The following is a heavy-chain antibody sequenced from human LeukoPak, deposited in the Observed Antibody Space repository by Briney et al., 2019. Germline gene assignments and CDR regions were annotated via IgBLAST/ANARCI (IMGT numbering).Heavy chain of an antibody. D-gene: IGHD6-19*01. V-gene: IGHV4-34*01. CDR1: GGSFSGYY. CDR3: ARESPVAPPLDY. J-gene: IGHJ4*02. CDR2: INHSGST. Sequence: PSETLSLTCAVYGGSFSGYYWSWIRQPPGKGLEWIGEINHSGSTNYNPSLKSRVTISVDTSKNQFSLKLSSVTAADTAVYYCARESPVAPPLDYWGQGTLVTVSS.